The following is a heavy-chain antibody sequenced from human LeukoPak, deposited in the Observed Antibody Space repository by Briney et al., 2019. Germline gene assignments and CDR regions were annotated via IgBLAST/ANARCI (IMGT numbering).Heavy chain of an antibody. CDR3: ARAGRSDSSGYSNAFDI. CDR2: INPNSGGT. D-gene: IGHD3-22*01. Sequence: ASVKVSCKASGYTFTGYYMHWVRQAPGQGLEWMGWINPNSGGTNYAQKFQGRVTMTRDTSISTAYMELSRLRSDDTAVYYCARAGRSDSSGYSNAFDIGGQGTRVTVSS. J-gene: IGHJ3*02. V-gene: IGHV1-2*02. CDR1: GYTFTGYY.